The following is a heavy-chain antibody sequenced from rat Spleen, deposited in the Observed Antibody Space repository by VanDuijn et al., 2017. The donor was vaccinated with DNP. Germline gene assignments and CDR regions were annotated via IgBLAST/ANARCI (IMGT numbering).Heavy chain of an antibody. V-gene: IGHV2-19*01. D-gene: IGHD4-3*01. Sequence: LKESGPGLVQPSQTLSLTCTVAGFSLTSYNVHWVRQPPGKGLEWMGRLQSDGNTDYNSALKSRLNISRDTSKRQVFLNMNSLQTEDTAIYFCTRDRQVRGAYYGMDAWGQGTSVTVSS. CDR3: TRDRQVRGAYYGMDA. CDR2: LQSDGNT. J-gene: IGHJ4*01. CDR1: GFSLTSYN.